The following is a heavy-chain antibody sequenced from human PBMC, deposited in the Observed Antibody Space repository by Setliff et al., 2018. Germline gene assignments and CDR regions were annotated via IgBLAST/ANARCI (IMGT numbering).Heavy chain of an antibody. J-gene: IGHJ4*02. CDR3: ARAPRLEWLLPTFDS. CDR2: INNYNGNT. CDR1: GYTFISYG. Sequence: ASVKVSCKTSGYTFISYGIRWVRQAPGQGLEWMGWINNYNGNTDYAQNIQGRVTMTTDTSTSTAYMELRSLRSDDTAVYYCARAPRLEWLLPTFDSWGQGTLVTVSS. V-gene: IGHV1-18*01. D-gene: IGHD3-3*01.